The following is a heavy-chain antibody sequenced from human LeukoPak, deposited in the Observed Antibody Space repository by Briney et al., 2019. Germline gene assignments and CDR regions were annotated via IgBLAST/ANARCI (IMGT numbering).Heavy chain of an antibody. CDR3: ARAKGQLLPDYYYYYGMDV. V-gene: IGHV3-33*01. Sequence: GGSLRLSCAASGFTFSSYGMHWVRQAPGKGLERVAVIWYDGSNKYYADSVKGRFTISRDNSKNTLYLQMNSLRAEDTAVYYCARAKGQLLPDYYYYYGMDVWGQGTTVTVSS. J-gene: IGHJ6*02. CDR2: IWYDGSNK. D-gene: IGHD2-2*01. CDR1: GFTFSSYG.